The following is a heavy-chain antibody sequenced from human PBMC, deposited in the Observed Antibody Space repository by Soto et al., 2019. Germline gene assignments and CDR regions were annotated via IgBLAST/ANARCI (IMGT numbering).Heavy chain of an antibody. Sequence: QVQLQASGPGLVKPSETLSLTCTVSGGSISSYYWSWIRQPPGKGLEWIGYIYYSGSTNYNPSLNSRVTITVDTSRDQFSLKLSSVTAADTAAYYCARWADRAARHFDYWGEGTMVTVSS. CDR2: IYYSGST. J-gene: IGHJ4*02. CDR1: GGSISSYY. D-gene: IGHD6-6*01. V-gene: IGHV4-59*01. CDR3: ARWADRAARHFDY.